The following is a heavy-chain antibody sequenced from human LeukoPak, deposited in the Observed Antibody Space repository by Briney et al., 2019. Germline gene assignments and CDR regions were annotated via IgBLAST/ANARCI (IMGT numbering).Heavy chain of an antibody. V-gene: IGHV4-4*08. CDR3: ASAMPTMYFDY. J-gene: IGHJ4*02. D-gene: IGHD5-24*01. Sequence: PSETLSLTCTVSGDSITKYYWTWIRQPPGKGLEWIGYIHPNGSANYNPSLKSRVTISIGTSKNQFSLNLSSVTAADTAVYYCASAMPTMYFDYWGQGNLVTVSS. CDR2: IHPNGSA. CDR1: GDSITKYY.